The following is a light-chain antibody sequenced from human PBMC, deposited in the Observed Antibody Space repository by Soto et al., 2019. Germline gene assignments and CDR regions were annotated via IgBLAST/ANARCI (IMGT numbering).Light chain of an antibody. CDR1: QSIGGW. CDR3: QDYHSYPYT. V-gene: IGKV1-5*01. J-gene: IGKJ2*01. Sequence: DIQMTQSPSTLSASVGDRVTITCRASQSIGGWLAWYQQRPGKAPRLLIYDASSVESGVPSRFSGSRSGTTFTLAISSLQPEDFATYYCQDYHSYPYTFGQGTKLEIK. CDR2: DAS.